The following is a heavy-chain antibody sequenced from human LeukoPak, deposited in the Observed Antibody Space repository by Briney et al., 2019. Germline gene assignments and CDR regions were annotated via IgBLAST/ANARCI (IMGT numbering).Heavy chain of an antibody. CDR2: IRSKGYGGTT. V-gene: IGHV3-49*04. J-gene: IGHJ4*02. D-gene: IGHD3-3*01. CDR1: GFTFGDYA. Sequence: PGGSLRLSCTASGFTFGDYAMSWVRQAPGKGLEWVGFIRSKGYGGTTEHAASVKGRFTISRDDSKSIAYLQMNSLRAEDTAVYYCAKVIDFWSGYYDYWGQGTLVTVSS. CDR3: AKVIDFWSGYYDY.